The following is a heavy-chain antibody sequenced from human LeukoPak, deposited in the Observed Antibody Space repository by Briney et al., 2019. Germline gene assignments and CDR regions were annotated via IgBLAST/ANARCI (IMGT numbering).Heavy chain of an antibody. D-gene: IGHD3-16*01. CDR2: ISGYNGNT. CDR1: GYTFTNYG. CDR3: ARGGAYNWFDP. J-gene: IGHJ5*02. V-gene: IGHV1-18*01. Sequence: ASVKVSCKASGYTFTNYGICWVRQAPGQGLEWMGWISGYNGNTNYAQRLQGRVTMTTDTPTSTAYMELRSLKSDDTAVYYCARGGAYNWFDPWGQGTLVTVSS.